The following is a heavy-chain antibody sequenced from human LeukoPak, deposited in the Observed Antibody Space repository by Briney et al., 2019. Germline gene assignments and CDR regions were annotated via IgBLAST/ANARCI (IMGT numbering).Heavy chain of an antibody. CDR2: ISYDGCNK. J-gene: IGHJ4*02. Sequence: GGSLRLSCAASGFTFSSYAMHWVRQAPGKGLEWVAVISYDGCNKYYADSVKGRFTISRDNSKNTLYLQMNSLRAEDTAVYYCAREGRSAKQLWLFGSSGCGYFDYWGQGTLVTVSS. CDR1: GFTFSSYA. D-gene: IGHD5-18*01. V-gene: IGHV3-30*04. CDR3: AREGRSAKQLWLFGSSGCGYFDY.